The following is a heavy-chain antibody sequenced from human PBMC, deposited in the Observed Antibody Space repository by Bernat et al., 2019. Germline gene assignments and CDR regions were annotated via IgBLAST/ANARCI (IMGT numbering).Heavy chain of an antibody. V-gene: IGHV4-31*03. D-gene: IGHD3-3*01. CDR3: ARTYYDFWSGYARGAHFDY. CDR1: GGSISSGGYY. J-gene: IGHJ4*02. CDR2: IYYSGST. Sequence: QVQLQESGPGLVKPSQTLSLTCTVSGGSISSGGYYWSWIRQHPGKGLEWIGYIYYSGSTYYNPSLKSRVTISVDTSKNQFSLKLSSVTAADTAVYYCARTYYDFWSGYARGAHFDYWGQGTLVTVSS.